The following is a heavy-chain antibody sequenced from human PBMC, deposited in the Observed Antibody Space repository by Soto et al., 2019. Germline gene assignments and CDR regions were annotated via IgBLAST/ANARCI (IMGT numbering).Heavy chain of an antibody. CDR2: IYYSGST. V-gene: IGHV4-30-4*01. J-gene: IGHJ3*02. Sequence: QVQLQESGPGLVKPSQTLSLTCTVSGGSISSGDYYWSWIRQPPGKGLEWIGYIYYSGSTYYNPALKSRVTISVATSKNQFSLKLSSVTAADTAVYYCARGSRSGYYYESSASDAFDIWGQGTMVTVSS. CDR1: GGSISSGDYY. D-gene: IGHD3-22*01. CDR3: ARGSRSGYYYESSASDAFDI.